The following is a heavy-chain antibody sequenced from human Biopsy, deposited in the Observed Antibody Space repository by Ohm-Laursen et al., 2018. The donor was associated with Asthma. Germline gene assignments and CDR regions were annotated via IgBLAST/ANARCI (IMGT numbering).Heavy chain of an antibody. CDR2: ISKDASTQ. CDR1: GFSFSNFA. D-gene: IGHD1-1*01. Sequence: SLRLSCTAFGFSFSNFAIHWVRQAPGKGLEWVGVISKDASTQDYADSVKGRFTMARDDSKNTLDLQMNSLREEDTAVYYCVRDGTDDAFDIWGQGTVVSVSS. CDR3: VRDGTDDAFDI. V-gene: IGHV3-30*01. J-gene: IGHJ3*02.